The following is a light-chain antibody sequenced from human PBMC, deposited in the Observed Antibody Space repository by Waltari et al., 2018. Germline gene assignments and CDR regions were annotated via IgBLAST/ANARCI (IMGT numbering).Light chain of an antibody. CDR3: MIWPSNVVV. J-gene: IGLJ2*01. CDR1: SYIHVGRFN. Sequence: QPVLTQPPSSSASPGASARLPCTFPSYIHVGRFNLSWSPQNPGSPPRSLLYYYSDSDKGQGSGVPSRFSGSKDASANTGILLISGLQSEDEADYYCMIWPSNVVVFGGGTKLTVL. CDR2: YYSDSDK. V-gene: IGLV5-37*01.